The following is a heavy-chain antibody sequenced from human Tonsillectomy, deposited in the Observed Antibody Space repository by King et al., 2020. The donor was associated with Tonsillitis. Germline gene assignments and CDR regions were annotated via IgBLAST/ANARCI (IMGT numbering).Heavy chain of an antibody. Sequence: VQLQQWGAGLLKPSETLSLTCAVYGGSFSGYYWSWIRQPPGKGLEWIGEINHSGSTNYNTSLKSRVTISVDTSKNQFSLKLSFVTAADTAVYYCARESNFWSAYLYNIDYWGQGTLVTVSS. CDR3: ARESNFWSAYLYNIDY. J-gene: IGHJ4*02. CDR1: GGSFSGYY. D-gene: IGHD3-3*01. V-gene: IGHV4-34*01. CDR2: INHSGST.